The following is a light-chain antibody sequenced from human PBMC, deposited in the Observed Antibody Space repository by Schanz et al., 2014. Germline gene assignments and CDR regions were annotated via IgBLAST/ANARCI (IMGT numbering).Light chain of an antibody. Sequence: EIVLTQSPATLSLSPGERATLSCRASQSVSSYLAWYQQKPGQAPRLLIYDASNRATGIPARFSGSGSGTXXTITISSLEPEDFAVYYCQQYNNWAPLTFGGGTKVEIK. CDR2: DAS. V-gene: IGKV3-11*01. J-gene: IGKJ4*01. CDR1: QSVSSY. CDR3: QQYNNWAPLT.